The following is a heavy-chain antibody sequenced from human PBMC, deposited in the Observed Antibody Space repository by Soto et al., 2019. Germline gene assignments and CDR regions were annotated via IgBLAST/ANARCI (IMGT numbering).Heavy chain of an antibody. Sequence: GESLKIPCAASGFTVSSNYMSLVRQAPGKGLEWVSVIHSGGSTYYADSVKGRFTISRDSSKNTVSLEMTSLRAEDTAVYYCAKGGRQWLVTSDFNYWGQGALVTVSS. CDR3: AKGGRQWLVTSDFNY. CDR1: GFTVSSNY. J-gene: IGHJ4*02. CDR2: IHSGGST. V-gene: IGHV3-53*05. D-gene: IGHD6-19*01.